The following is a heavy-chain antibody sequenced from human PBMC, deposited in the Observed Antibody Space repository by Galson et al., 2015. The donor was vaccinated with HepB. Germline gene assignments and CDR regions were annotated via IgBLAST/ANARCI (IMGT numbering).Heavy chain of an antibody. D-gene: IGHD6-13*01. CDR2: ISSSSTTI. CDR3: ARDLTGYSSTWRRYWFFDL. V-gene: IGHV3-48*04. CDR1: GFTFSSYS. Sequence: SLRLSCAASGFTFSSYSMNWVRQAPGKGLEWVSFISSSSTTIYYADSVKGRFTISRDNAKNSLYLKMNSLRAEDTAVYYCARDLTGYSSTWRRYWFFDLWGRGTLATVSS. J-gene: IGHJ2*01.